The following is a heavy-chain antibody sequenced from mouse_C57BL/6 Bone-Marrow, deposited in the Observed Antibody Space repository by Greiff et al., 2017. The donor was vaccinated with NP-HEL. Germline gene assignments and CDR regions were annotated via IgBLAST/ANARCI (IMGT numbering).Heavy chain of an antibody. CDR1: GYTFTSYW. V-gene: IGHV1-7*01. CDR3: ARKNTNWYFDV. D-gene: IGHD5-1-1*01. J-gene: IGHJ1*03. CDR2: INPSSGYT. Sequence: QVQLQQSGAELAKPGASVKLSCKASGYTFTSYWMHWVKQRPGKGLEWIGYINPSSGYTKYNQKFKDKATLTADKSSSTAYMQLISLTYDDSEVYYCARKNTNWYFDVWGTGTTVTVSS.